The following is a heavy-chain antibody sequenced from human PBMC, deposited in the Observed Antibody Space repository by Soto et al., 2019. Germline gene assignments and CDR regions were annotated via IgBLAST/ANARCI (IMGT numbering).Heavy chain of an antibody. CDR2: IWYDGSNK. CDR3: ARVGVPAAMGYYYYYGMDV. Sequence: GGSLRLSCAASGFTFSSYGMHWVRQAPGKGLEWVAVIWYDGSNKYYADSVKGRFTISRDNSKNTLYLQMNSLRAEDTAVYYCARVGVPAAMGYYYYYGMDVWGQGTTVTVSS. D-gene: IGHD2-2*01. J-gene: IGHJ6*02. CDR1: GFTFSSYG. V-gene: IGHV3-33*01.